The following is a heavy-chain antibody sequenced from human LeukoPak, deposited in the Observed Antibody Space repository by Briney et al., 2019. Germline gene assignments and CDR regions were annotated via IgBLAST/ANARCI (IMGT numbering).Heavy chain of an antibody. Sequence: GASVKVSCKASGGTFSSYAISWVRQAPGQGLEWMGGIIPTFGTANYAQKFQGRVTITADESTSTAYMELSSLRSEDTAVYYCARGAAAGKYHYFDYWGQGTLVTVSS. CDR3: ARGAAAGKYHYFDY. J-gene: IGHJ4*02. V-gene: IGHV1-69*13. D-gene: IGHD6-13*01. CDR2: IIPTFGTA. CDR1: GGTFSSYA.